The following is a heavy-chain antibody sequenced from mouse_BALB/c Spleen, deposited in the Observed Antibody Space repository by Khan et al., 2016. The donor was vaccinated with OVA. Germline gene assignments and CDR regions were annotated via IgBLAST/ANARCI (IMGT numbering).Heavy chain of an antibody. CDR2: IYPFNDAT. Sequence: VQLKQSGPELVKPGASVKMSCTASGYTFTSYVMHWVKQKPGQGLDWIGYIYPFNDATKNNEKFKGKATLTSDKSSSTAYLELSSLTSEDSAVYYCARECGLNVYFEYWGQGATFSVSS. CDR1: GYTFTSYV. CDR3: ARECGLNVYFEY. V-gene: IGHV1S136*01. J-gene: IGHJ2*01.